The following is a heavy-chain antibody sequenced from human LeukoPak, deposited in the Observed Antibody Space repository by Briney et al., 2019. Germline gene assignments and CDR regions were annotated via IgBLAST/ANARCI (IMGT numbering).Heavy chain of an antibody. Sequence: GASVTVSCTASGYTFTNYDINWVRQATGQGLEWLGWMSASSGNTGYAQKFQGRVSMTRATSISTAYLELSSLTFEDTAVYYCARTPPKGDIDYWGQGTLVTVSS. CDR2: MSASSGNT. V-gene: IGHV1-8*01. D-gene: IGHD2-21*02. CDR3: ARTPPKGDIDY. CDR1: GYTFTNYD. J-gene: IGHJ4*02.